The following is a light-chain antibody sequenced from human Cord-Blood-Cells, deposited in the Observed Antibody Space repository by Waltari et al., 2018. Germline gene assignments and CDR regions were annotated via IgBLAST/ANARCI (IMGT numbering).Light chain of an antibody. CDR2: DVS. CDR1: SRDVGGYTH. V-gene: IGLV2-14*01. CDR3: SSYTSSSPPYV. J-gene: IGLJ1*01. Sequence: QSALTQPASVSGSPGQSITISCPGTSRDVGGYTHGSRYQQHPGKAPKLMIYDVSNRPSGVSNRFSGSKSGNTASLTISGLQAEDEADYYCSSYTSSSPPYVFGTGTKVTVL.